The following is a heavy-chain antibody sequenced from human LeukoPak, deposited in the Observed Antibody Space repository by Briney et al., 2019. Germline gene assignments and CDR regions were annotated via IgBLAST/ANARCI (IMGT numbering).Heavy chain of an antibody. D-gene: IGHD6-13*01. CDR2: ISSSSSYI. Sequence: PGGSLRLSCAASGFTFSSYAMSWVRQAPGKGLEWVSSISSSSSYIYYADSVKGRFTISRDNAKNSLYLQMNSLRAEDTAVYYCARVEGYSSSWYGSSDYWGQGTLVTVSS. CDR3: ARVEGYSSSWYGSSDY. CDR1: GFTFSSYA. J-gene: IGHJ4*02. V-gene: IGHV3-21*01.